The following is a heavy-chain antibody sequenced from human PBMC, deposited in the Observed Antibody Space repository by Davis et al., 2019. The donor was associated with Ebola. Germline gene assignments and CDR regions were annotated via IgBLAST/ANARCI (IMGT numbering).Heavy chain of an antibody. V-gene: IGHV3-43*01. Sequence: PGGSLRLSCAASGFTFDDYTMHWVRQAPGKGLEWVSLISWDGGSTYYADSVKGRFTISRDNSKNSLYLQMNSLRTEDTALYYCAKDLYRGSGYYHYVPHFDYWGQGTLVTVSS. J-gene: IGHJ4*02. CDR3: AKDLYRGSGYYHYVPHFDY. D-gene: IGHD3-22*01. CDR2: ISWDGGST. CDR1: GFTFDDYT.